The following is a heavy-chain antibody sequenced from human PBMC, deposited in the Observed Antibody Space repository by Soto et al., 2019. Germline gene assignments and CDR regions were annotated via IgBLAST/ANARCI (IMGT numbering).Heavy chain of an antibody. J-gene: IGHJ4*02. CDR2: IIPIIDIA. D-gene: IGHD3-10*01. CDR1: GGTFTSYT. Sequence: QVQLVQSGAEVKKPGSSVKVSCKASGGTFTSYTISWVRQAPGQGLEWMGRIIPIIDIANYAQKFQGRVTITADKSTSTAYRELSSLRSEDTAVYYCARAPNNRLGELSWGQGTLVTVSS. CDR3: ARAPNNRLGELS. V-gene: IGHV1-69*02.